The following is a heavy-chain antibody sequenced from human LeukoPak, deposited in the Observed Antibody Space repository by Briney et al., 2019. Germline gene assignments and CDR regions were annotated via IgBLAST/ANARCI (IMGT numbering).Heavy chain of an antibody. Sequence: SETLSLTCTVSVGSISSYYWSWIRQPPGKGLEWIGYIYYSGSTNYNPSLKSRVTISVDTSKNQFSLKLSSVTAADTAVYYCARVGCSGGSCYANYYYYYGMDVCGQGTTVTVSS. CDR2: IYYSGST. V-gene: IGHV4-59*01. D-gene: IGHD2-15*01. J-gene: IGHJ6*02. CDR3: ARVGCSGGSCYANYYYYYGMDV. CDR1: VGSISSYY.